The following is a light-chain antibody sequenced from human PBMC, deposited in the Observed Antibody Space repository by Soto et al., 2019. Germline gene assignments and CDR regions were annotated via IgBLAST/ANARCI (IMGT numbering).Light chain of an antibody. J-gene: IGLJ1*01. Sequence: QSALTQPASVSGSPGQSITISCTGTSSDIGSYTYISWYQQYPDKGPKLMIYGVTNRPSGVSNRFSGSKSGYTASLTLAGLQAEDEADYYCCSYTPTTAYVFGTGTKLTVL. CDR1: SSDIGSYTY. V-gene: IGLV2-14*03. CDR2: GVT. CDR3: CSYTPTTAYV.